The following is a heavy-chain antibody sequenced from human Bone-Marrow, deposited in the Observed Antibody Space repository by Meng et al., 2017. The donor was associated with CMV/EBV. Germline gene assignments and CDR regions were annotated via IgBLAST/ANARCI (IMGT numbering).Heavy chain of an antibody. CDR2: IIHSGNT. J-gene: IGHJ5*02. CDR3: ARRQSIAARRFDP. D-gene: IGHD6-6*01. Sequence: SETLSLTCAVYDGTFTGYYWSWIRQSPGKGLEWIGEIIHSGNTNYNPSLKSRVTISLDSSKNQFSLRLASVTAADTAVYYCARRQSIAARRFDPWGLGTQVTSPQ. V-gene: IGHV4-34*12. CDR1: DGTFTGYY.